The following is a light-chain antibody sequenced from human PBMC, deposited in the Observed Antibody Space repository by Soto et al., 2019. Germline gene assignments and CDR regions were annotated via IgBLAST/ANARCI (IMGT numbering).Light chain of an antibody. CDR3: SSYTSSSTLV. CDR1: SSDVDGYNY. V-gene: IGLV2-14*01. Sequence: QSVLTQPASVSGSPGQSITISCTGTSSDVDGYNYVSWYQQHPGTAPKLMIYDVSNRPSGVSNRFSGSKSGNTASLTISGLQAEDEADYYCSSYTSSSTLVFGTGTKVTVL. CDR2: DVS. J-gene: IGLJ1*01.